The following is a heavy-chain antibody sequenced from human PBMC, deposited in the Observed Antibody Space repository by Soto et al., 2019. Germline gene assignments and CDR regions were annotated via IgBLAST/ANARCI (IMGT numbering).Heavy chain of an antibody. V-gene: IGHV4-31*03. J-gene: IGHJ6*02. CDR1: GGSISSGGYY. Sequence: SETLSLTCTVSGGSISSGGYYWSWIRQHPGKGLEWIGYIYYSGSTYYNPSLKSRVTMSVDTSKSQFSLKLTSVAAADTAVYCCARGDDAFFYYGLDVWGQGITVTGSS. CDR2: IYYSGST. CDR3: ARGDDAFFYYGLDV. D-gene: IGHD1-1*01.